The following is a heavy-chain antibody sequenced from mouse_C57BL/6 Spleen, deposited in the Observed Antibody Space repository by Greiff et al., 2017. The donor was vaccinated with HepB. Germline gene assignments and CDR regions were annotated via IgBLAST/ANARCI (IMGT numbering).Heavy chain of an antibody. CDR3: ARDHGAMDY. CDR2: ISSGGSYT. J-gene: IGHJ4*01. Sequence: EVQVVESGGDLVKPGGSLKLSCAASGFTFSSYGMSWVRQTPDKRLEWVATISSGGSYTYYPDSVKGRFTISRDNAKNTLYLQMSSLKSEDTAMYYCARDHGAMDYWGQGTSVTVSS. CDR1: GFTFSSYG. V-gene: IGHV5-6*01.